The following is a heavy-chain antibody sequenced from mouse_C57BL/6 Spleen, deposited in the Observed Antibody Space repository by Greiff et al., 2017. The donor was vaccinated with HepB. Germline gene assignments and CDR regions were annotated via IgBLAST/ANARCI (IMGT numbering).Heavy chain of an antibody. CDR2: IDPNSGGT. V-gene: IGHV1-72*01. Sequence: QVQLKESGAELVKPGASVKLSCKASGYTFTSYWMHWVKQRPGRGLEWIGRIDPNSGGTKYNEKFKSKATLTVDKPSSTAYMQLSSLTSEDSAVYYCARWTTTVVATGNWYFDVWGTGTTVTVSS. D-gene: IGHD1-1*01. J-gene: IGHJ1*03. CDR1: GYTFTSYW. CDR3: ARWTTTVVATGNWYFDV.